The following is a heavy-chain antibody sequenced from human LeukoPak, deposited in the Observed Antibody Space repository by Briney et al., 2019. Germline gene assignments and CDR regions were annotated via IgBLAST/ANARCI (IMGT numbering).Heavy chain of an antibody. CDR3: ARDSPPNLFYYGMDV. CDR2: ISSSSSYI. V-gene: IGHV3-21*01. CDR1: GFTFSSYS. Sequence: PGGSLRLSCAASGFTFSSYSMTWVRQAPGKGLEWVSSISSSSSYIYYADSVKGRSTISRDNAKNSLYLQMNSLRAEDTAVYYCARDSPPNLFYYGMDVWGQGTTVTVSS. J-gene: IGHJ6*02.